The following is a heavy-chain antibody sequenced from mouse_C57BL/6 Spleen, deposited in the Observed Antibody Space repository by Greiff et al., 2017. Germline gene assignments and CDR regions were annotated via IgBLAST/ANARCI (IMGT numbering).Heavy chain of an antibody. V-gene: IGHV5-17*01. Sequence: EVQGVESGGGLVKPGGSLKLSCAASGFTFSDYGMPWVRQAPEKGLEWVAYISSGSSTIYYADTVKGRFTISRDNAKNTLFLQMTSLRSEDTAMSYCARDLYYYGSTYNLDYWGQGTTLTVSS. CDR1: GFTFSDYG. J-gene: IGHJ2*01. CDR3: ARDLYYYGSTYNLDY. D-gene: IGHD1-1*01. CDR2: ISSGSSTI.